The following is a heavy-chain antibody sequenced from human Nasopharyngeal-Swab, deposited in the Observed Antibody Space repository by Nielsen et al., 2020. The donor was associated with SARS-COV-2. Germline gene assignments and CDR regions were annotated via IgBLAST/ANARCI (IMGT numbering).Heavy chain of an antibody. V-gene: IGHV3-30*18. CDR3: AKERFYSGSGRYPRDFDY. D-gene: IGHD3-10*01. CDR2: ISYDGGDK. J-gene: IGHJ4*02. CDR1: GFSFSNYG. Sequence: GGALRLSRVGSGFSFSNYGMHWVRPAPGKGVGWVAIISYDGGDKHYADSVKGRFTISKDNSKNTLFLEMSSLRAEDTAVYYCAKERFYSGSGRYPRDFDYWGQGTLVTVSS.